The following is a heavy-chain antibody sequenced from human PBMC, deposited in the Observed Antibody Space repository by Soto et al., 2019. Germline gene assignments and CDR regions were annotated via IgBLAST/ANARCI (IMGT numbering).Heavy chain of an antibody. CDR3: ARGPVPYYYDSSGYPDY. Sequence: QVQLVQSGAEVKKPGASVKVSCKASGYTFTSYGISWVRQAPGQGLEWMGWISAYNGNTNYAQKLQGRVNMTTDTSTSTAYMELRSLRSDDTAVYYCARGPVPYYYDSSGYPDYWGQGTLVTVSS. V-gene: IGHV1-18*01. J-gene: IGHJ4*02. D-gene: IGHD3-22*01. CDR1: GYTFTSYG. CDR2: ISAYNGNT.